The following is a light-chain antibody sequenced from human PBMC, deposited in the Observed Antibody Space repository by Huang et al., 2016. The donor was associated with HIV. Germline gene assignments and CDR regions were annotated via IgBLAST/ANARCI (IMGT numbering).Light chain of an antibody. CDR3: QQYTNPPPWT. J-gene: IGKJ1*01. CDR1: HTVTAN. Sequence: VVLTQSPAALSVFPGERVTISCRDSHTVTANLAWYLHKPGQAPRVLIYDASTRAAGIPARFSGSGSGTEFTLTISSLQSDDSGVYYCQQYTNPPPWTFGQGTRVEI. CDR2: DAS. V-gene: IGKV3-15*01.